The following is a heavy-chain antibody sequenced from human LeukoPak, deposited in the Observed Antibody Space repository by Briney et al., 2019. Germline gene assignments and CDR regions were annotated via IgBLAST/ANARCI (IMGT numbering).Heavy chain of an antibody. V-gene: IGHV3-9*03. CDR3: AKPKGRFTNFGIFDY. CDR2: ISWNSGSI. CDR1: GFTFDDYA. D-gene: IGHD3-10*02. J-gene: IGHJ4*02. Sequence: QSGRSLRLYCAASGFTFDDYAMHWVRQAPGKGLEWVSGISWNSGSIGYADSVKGRFTISRDNAKNSLYLQMNSLRAEDMALYYCAKPKGRFTNFGIFDYWGQGTLVTVSS.